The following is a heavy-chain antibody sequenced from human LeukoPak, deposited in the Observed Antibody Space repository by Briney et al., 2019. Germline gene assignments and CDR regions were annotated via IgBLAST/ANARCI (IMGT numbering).Heavy chain of an antibody. CDR2: INPNSGGT. CDR1: GYTFIDYF. CDR3: ARAYYDFWSGYHV. V-gene: IGHV1-2*06. D-gene: IGHD3-3*01. Sequence: ASVKVSCKASGYTFIDYFIHWVRQAPGQGLEWMGRINPNSGGTDYAQNFQGRVTMTRDTSISTAYMELSRLRSDDTAVYYCARAYYDFWSGYHVWGQGTLVTVSS. J-gene: IGHJ4*02.